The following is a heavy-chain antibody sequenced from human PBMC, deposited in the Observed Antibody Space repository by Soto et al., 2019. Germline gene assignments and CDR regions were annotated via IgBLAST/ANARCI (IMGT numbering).Heavy chain of an antibody. CDR3: ARACSSNSCYDVFDY. CDR2: IYTSGST. J-gene: IGHJ4*02. CDR1: GGSISSYY. V-gene: IGHV4-4*07. Sequence: SETLSLTCTVSGGSISSYYWSWIRQPAGKGLEWIGRIYTSGSTNYNPSLKSRVTMSVDTSKNQFSLKLSSVTAADTAVYYCARACSSNSCYDVFDYWGQGTLVTSPQ. D-gene: IGHD2-2*01.